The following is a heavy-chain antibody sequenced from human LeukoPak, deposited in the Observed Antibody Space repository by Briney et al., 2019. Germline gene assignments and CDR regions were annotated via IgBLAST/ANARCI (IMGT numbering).Heavy chain of an antibody. CDR2: IYYSGST. J-gene: IGHJ4*01. CDR1: GGSISSGGYY. Sequence: PQTPSLTCTVSGGSISSGGYYWSWIRQHPGKGLEWIGYIYYSGSTYYNPSLKSRVTISVDTSKNQLSLKLRSVTAADTAVYYSAREDDSSGSLDYWGQGTLVTVSS. D-gene: IGHD3-22*01. CDR3: AREDDSSGSLDY. V-gene: IGHV4-31*03.